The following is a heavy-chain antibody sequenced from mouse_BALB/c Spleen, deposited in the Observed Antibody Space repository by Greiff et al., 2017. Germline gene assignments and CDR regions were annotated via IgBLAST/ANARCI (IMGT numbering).Heavy chain of an antibody. J-gene: IGHJ4*01. D-gene: IGHD2-1*01. CDR3: ASYGNYGGYYAMDY. CDR1: GYSITSGYY. V-gene: IGHV3-6*02. CDR2: ISYDGSN. Sequence: EVKLQQSGPGLVKPSQSLSLTCSVTGYSITSGYYWNWIRQFPGNKLEWMGYISYDGSNNYNPSLKNRISITRDTSKNQFFLKLNSVTTEDTATYYCASYGNYGGYYAMDYWGQGTSVTVSS.